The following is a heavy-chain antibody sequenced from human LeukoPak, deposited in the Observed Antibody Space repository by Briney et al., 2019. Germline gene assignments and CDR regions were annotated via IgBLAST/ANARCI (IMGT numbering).Heavy chain of an antibody. Sequence: PSETLSLTCTVSGYSISSGYYWGWIRQPPGKGLGWIGYIYYSGSTNYNPSLKSRVTIPVDTSKNQFSLKLSSVTAADTAVYYCARGGLVPYYYDSSGYYRSEFDYWGQGTLVVVSS. CDR1: GYSISSGYY. CDR2: IYYSGST. CDR3: ARGGLVPYYYDSSGYYRSEFDY. J-gene: IGHJ4*02. V-gene: IGHV4-61*01. D-gene: IGHD3-22*01.